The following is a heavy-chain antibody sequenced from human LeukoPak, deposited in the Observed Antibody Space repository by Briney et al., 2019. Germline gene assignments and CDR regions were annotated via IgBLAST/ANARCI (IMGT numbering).Heavy chain of an antibody. D-gene: IGHD5-24*01. CDR3: ARDRGPIIEMATVSEFDAFDI. CDR1: GGSISSYY. Sequence: PSETLSLTCTVSGGSISSYYWSWIRQPPGKGLEWMGYIYYSGSTNYNPTLKSRVTISVDTSKNQFSLKLSSVTAADTAVYYCARDRGPIIEMATVSEFDAFDIWGQGTMVTVSS. J-gene: IGHJ3*02. V-gene: IGHV4-59*01. CDR2: IYYSGST.